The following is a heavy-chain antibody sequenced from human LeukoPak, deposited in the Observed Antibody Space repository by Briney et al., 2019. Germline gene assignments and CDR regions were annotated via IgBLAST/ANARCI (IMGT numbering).Heavy chain of an antibody. CDR3: ARGKDYDFWSGYTDYYMDV. V-gene: IGHV4-39*07. Sequence: SETLSLTCGVSGDSISSRLYYWAWIRQPPGKGLEWIASIYYSGSTYYNPSLKSRVTISVETSKNQFSLKLSSVTAADTAVYYCARGKDYDFWSGYTDYYMDVWGKGATVTVSS. D-gene: IGHD3-3*01. J-gene: IGHJ6*03. CDR1: GDSISSRLYY. CDR2: IYYSGST.